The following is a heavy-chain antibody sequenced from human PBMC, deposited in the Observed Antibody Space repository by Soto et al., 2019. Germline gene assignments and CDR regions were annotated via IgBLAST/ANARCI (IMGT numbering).Heavy chain of an antibody. CDR3: ARGRYCLTGRCFPNWFDS. V-gene: IGHV4-30-4*01. CDR2: IYKSTTT. J-gene: IGHJ5*01. CDR1: GDSISNLDYF. D-gene: IGHD7-27*01. Sequence: SETLSLTCSVSGDSISNLDYFWAWIRQPPGQALEYIGYIYKSTTTYYNPSFESRVAISVDTSKSQYSLNVTSVTAADTAVYFCARGRYCLTGRCFPNWFDSWGQGALVTVSS.